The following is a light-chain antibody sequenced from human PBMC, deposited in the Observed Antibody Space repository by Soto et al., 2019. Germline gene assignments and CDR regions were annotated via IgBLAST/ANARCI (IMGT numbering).Light chain of an antibody. J-gene: IGKJ1*01. CDR3: QQSYKTPWT. V-gene: IGKV1-39*01. CDR1: QGISSY. Sequence: DIQMTQSPSSLSASLGDRVTITCRANQGISSYLIWYQHKLGQAPKLLIHAASTLASGVPSRFSGSESGTDFTLTISGLEHEDSATYYCQQSYKTPWTFGQGTKVEIK. CDR2: AAS.